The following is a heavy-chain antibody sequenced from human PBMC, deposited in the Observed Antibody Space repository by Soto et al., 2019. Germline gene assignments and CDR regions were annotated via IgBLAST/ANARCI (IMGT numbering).Heavy chain of an antibody. CDR1: GFTFSSYG. Sequence: LRLSCAASGFTFSSYGMHWVRQAPGKGLEWVAVISYDGSNKYYADSVKGRFTISRDNSKNTLYLQMNSLRAEDTAVYYCAKDGRITGTTYYFDYWGQGTLVTVSS. CDR3: AKDGRITGTTYYFDY. J-gene: IGHJ4*02. D-gene: IGHD1-20*01. V-gene: IGHV3-30*18. CDR2: ISYDGSNK.